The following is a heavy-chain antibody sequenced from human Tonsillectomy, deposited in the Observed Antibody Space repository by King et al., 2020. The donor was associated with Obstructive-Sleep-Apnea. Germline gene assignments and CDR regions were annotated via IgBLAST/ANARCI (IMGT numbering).Heavy chain of an antibody. CDR2: INAGNHNT. CDR1: GYTFTSYP. D-gene: IGHD1-14*01. Sequence: QLVQSGAEVKKPGASVKVSCKASGYTFTSYPIRVVRQAPGQRLEWMGWINAGNHNTKYSQNFQGRVAITTDTSASTAYMERGSLRSEDTAVYFCARDPNNRNGDYFDYWGQGTLVTVSS. CDR3: ARDPNNRNGDYFDY. V-gene: IGHV1-3*01. J-gene: IGHJ4*02.